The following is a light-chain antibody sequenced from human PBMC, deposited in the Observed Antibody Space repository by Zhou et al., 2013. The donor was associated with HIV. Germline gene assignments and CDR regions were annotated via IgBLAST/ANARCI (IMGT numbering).Light chain of an antibody. J-gene: IGKJ2*01. CDR3: QHYGSSPPYT. CDR1: QSVSTTY. Sequence: IVMTQSPATLSVSPGERATLSCRASQSVSTTYLAWYQHKPGQAPRLLIYDASNRATGIPARFSGRGSGTDFTLTISRVEPEDFAVYYCQHYGSSPPYTFGQGTKLEIK. CDR2: DAS. V-gene: IGKV3-20*01.